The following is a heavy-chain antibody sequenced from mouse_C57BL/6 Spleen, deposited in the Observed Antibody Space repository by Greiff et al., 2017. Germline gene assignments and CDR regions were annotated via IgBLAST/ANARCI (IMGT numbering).Heavy chain of an antibody. CDR1: GFTFRSYA. Sequence: EVQLVESGGGLVKPGGSLKLSCAASGFTFRSYAMSWVRQTPETRLEWVATISAGGSYTYYPDNVKGRFTISRDNAKNNLYLQMSHMMADDTARYYCARDNSAQAWAYWGQGTLGTVSA. D-gene: IGHD3-2*02. J-gene: IGHJ3*01. CDR2: ISAGGSYT. V-gene: IGHV5-4*01. CDR3: ARDNSAQAWAY.